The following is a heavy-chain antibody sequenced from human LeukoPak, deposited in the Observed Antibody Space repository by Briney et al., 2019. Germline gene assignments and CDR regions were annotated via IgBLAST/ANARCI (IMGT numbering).Heavy chain of an antibody. CDR1: GGSISSSSYY. D-gene: IGHD2-2*01. J-gene: IGHJ6*03. CDR3: ASEVEYCSSTSCYQAYYYYYYYMDV. CDR2: IYYSGST. V-gene: IGHV4-39*07. Sequence: SETLSLTCTVSGGSISSSSYYWGWIRQPPGKGLEWTGSIYYSGSTYYNPSLKSRVTISVDTSKNQFSPKLSSVTAADTAVYYCASEVEYCSSTSCYQAYYYYYYYMDVWGKGTTVTVSS.